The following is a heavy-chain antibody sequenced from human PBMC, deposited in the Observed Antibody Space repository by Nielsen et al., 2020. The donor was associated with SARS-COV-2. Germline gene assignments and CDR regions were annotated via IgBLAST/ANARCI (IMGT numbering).Heavy chain of an antibody. Sequence: GGSLRLSCAASGFTFSSYGMHWVRQAPGKGLEWVGRIRSEANDYATAYAASVKGRFTISRDDSRNTTYLQLYRLKTEDTALYFCTRGLSDFWGQGTLVTVSS. CDR3: TRGLSDF. CDR1: GFTFSSYG. J-gene: IGHJ4*02. V-gene: IGHV3-73*01. CDR2: IRSEANDYAT. D-gene: IGHD2-2*01.